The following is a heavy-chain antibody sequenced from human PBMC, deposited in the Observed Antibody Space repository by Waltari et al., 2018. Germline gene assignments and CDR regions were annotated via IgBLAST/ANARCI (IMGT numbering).Heavy chain of an antibody. J-gene: IGHJ4*02. CDR3: ARLTVGQQWSRD. V-gene: IGHV4-39*07. D-gene: IGHD6-19*01. CDR2: IYSSGVT. Sequence: QLQLQESGPALVKPSETLSVTCNVPHGSISTSDYYWAWIRQPPGKGLDWSGTIYSSGVTWTKPSLKSRLTISIDTSNNHFDLTLTSVTAADTAVYYCARLTVGQQWSRDWGQGALVVVSS. CDR1: HGSISTSDYY.